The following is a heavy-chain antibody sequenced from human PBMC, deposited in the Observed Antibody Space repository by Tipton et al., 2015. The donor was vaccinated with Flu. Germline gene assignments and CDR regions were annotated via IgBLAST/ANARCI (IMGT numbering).Heavy chain of an antibody. CDR3: ARETVAVRGVTHYYYYGMDV. J-gene: IGHJ6*02. CDR1: GGSISSYY. V-gene: IGHV4-59*12. CDR2: IYYSGST. Sequence: TLSLTCTVSGGSISSYYWSWIRQPPGKGLEWIGSIYYSGSTYYNPSLKSRVTISVDTSKNQFSLKLSSVTAADTAVYYCARETVAVRGVTHYYYYGMDVWGQGTTATVSS. D-gene: IGHD3-10*01.